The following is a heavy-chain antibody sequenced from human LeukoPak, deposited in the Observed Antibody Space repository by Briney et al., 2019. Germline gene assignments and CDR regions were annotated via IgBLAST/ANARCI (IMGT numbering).Heavy chain of an antibody. Sequence: PGGSLRLSCAASGFTFSSYAMSWIRQPPGKGLEWIGSNTYYNPSLKSRVTISVDTSKNQFSLKVRSLTAADTAVYYCASSYSSSDQKIDYWGQGILVTVSS. D-gene: IGHD3-22*01. CDR3: ASSYSSSDQKIDY. CDR1: GFTFSSYA. V-gene: IGHV4-38-2*01. CDR2: NT. J-gene: IGHJ4*02.